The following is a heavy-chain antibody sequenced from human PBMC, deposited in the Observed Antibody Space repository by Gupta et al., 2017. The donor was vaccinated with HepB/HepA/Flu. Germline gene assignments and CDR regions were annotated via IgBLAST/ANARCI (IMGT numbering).Heavy chain of an antibody. CDR2: ITKSGREI. V-gene: IGHV3-48*03. D-gene: IGHD1-26*01. CDR3: ASRVGATYNAFDS. J-gene: IGHJ3*02. Sequence: EAQLVASGVGLVQPGGSLSLSCAASGFSLSCCEMNWVRQAPGKGLEWLSYITKSGREIQYADSVKGRVTISRDNAKNSLSLQMNSLRAEDTAVYYCASRVGATYNAFDSWGQGTTVTVAS. CDR1: GFSLSCCE.